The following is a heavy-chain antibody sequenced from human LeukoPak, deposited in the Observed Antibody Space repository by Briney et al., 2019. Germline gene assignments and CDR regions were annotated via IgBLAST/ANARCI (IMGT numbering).Heavy chain of an antibody. CDR1: GFTVTNNY. D-gene: IGHD3-9*01. CDR3: VTTDYDILTGYSPH. J-gene: IGHJ4*02. Sequence: GGSLRLSCAGSGFTVTNNYMTWVRQAPGKGLEWVSFINSGGNTYYADSVKGRFTISRDKLKNTLYLQMNSLRAEDTAVYYCVTTDYDILTGYSPHWGQGTLVTVSS. CDR2: INSGGNT. V-gene: IGHV3-53*01.